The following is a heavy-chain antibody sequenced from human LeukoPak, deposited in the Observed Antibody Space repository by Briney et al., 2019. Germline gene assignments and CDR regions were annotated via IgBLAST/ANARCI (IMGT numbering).Heavy chain of an antibody. Sequence: SETLSLTCSVSGDSISTPYWNWIRQSPGKGLEWIGYIHHTGSSDFNPSLKSRVTMSVDTSKNHFSLSLTSVTTADTAVYYCARWGDVPGPRKLYAFDIWGQGTMVTVSS. V-gene: IGHV4-59*11. J-gene: IGHJ3*02. CDR2: IHHTGSS. CDR1: GDSISTPY. CDR3: ARWGDVPGPRKLYAFDI. D-gene: IGHD6-19*01.